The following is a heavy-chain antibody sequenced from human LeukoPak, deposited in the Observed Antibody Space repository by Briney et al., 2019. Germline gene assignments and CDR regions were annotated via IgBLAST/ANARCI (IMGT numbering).Heavy chain of an antibody. J-gene: IGHJ4*02. V-gene: IGHV4-38-2*01. CDR1: GYFISSDYY. CDR3: ARGGYQFHYDSRSYYFDY. CDR2: FYHGGST. D-gene: IGHD3-10*01. Sequence: PSETLSLTCGVSGYFISSDYYWGWIRQPPGKGLEWIGSFYHGGSTYYNPSLKSRVSISVDTSKNQFSLKLTSVTATDTAVYYCARGGYQFHYDSRSYYFDYWGQGTQVTVSS.